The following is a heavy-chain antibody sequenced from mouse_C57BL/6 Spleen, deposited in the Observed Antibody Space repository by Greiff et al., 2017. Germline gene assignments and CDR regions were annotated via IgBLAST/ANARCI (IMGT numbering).Heavy chain of an antibody. CDR2: IDPENGDT. J-gene: IGHJ2*01. Sequence: VQLLQSGAELVRPGASVKLSCTASGFNIKDDYMHWVKQRPEQGLEWIGWIDPENGDTEYASKFQGKATITADTSSNTAYLQLSSLTSEDTAVYYCTTYGKRNFDYWGQGTTLTVSS. CDR1: GFNIKDDY. D-gene: IGHD1-1*01. V-gene: IGHV14-4*01. CDR3: TTYGKRNFDY.